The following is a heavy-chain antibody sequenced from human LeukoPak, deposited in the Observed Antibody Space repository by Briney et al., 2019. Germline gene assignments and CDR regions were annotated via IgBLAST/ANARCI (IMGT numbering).Heavy chain of an antibody. Sequence: PGGSLRLSCAASGFTFSSYAMSWVRQAPGKGLEWVSAISGSGGSTYYADSVKGRFTIPRDNSKNTLYLQMNSLRAEDTAVYYCAKDRTIFGVVIISTYFDYWGQGTLVTVSS. CDR1: GFTFSSYA. CDR2: ISGSGGST. J-gene: IGHJ4*02. V-gene: IGHV3-23*01. D-gene: IGHD3-3*01. CDR3: AKDRTIFGVVIISTYFDY.